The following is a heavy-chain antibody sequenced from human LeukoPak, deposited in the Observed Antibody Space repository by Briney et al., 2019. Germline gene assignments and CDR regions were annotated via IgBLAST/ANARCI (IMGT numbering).Heavy chain of an antibody. CDR3: AGDSARGYSYGYNAFDI. D-gene: IGHD5-18*01. J-gene: IGHJ3*02. Sequence: ASVKVSCKASGYNFRNYGIGWVRQAPRQGPEWMGWITAGNGNTNYAQKVQGRVTMTTDTSTSTAYMELRSLRSDDTAVYFCAGDSARGYSYGYNAFDIWGQGTMVTVSS. CDR2: ITAGNGNT. V-gene: IGHV1-18*01. CDR1: GYNFRNYG.